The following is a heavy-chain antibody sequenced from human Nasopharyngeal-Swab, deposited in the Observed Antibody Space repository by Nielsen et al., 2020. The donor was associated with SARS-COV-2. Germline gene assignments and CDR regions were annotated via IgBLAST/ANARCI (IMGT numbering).Heavy chain of an antibody. CDR3: ARDTPRLSWFGELLSTRGIDY. Sequence: SVKVSCKASGFTFTSSAVQWVRQARGQRLEWIGWIVVGSGNTNYAQKFQERVTITRDMSTSTAYMELSSLRSEDTAVYYCARDTPRLSWFGELLSTRGIDYWGQGTLVTVSS. J-gene: IGHJ4*02. V-gene: IGHV1-58*01. CDR1: GFTFTSSA. D-gene: IGHD3-10*01. CDR2: IVVGSGNT.